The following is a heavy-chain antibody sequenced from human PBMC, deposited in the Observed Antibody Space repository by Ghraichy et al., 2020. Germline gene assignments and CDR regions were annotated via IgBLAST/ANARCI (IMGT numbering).Heavy chain of an antibody. D-gene: IGHD1-1*01. Sequence: GGSLRLSCAASGFTFSNYWMDWVRQAPGKGLEWVANIKPDGSAEYYVDSVKGRFTISRDNAKNSLYLQMNSLRAEDTAVYYCARDKNWSRDYWGQGTLVTVSS. CDR1: GFTFSNYW. CDR2: IKPDGSAE. J-gene: IGHJ4*02. CDR3: ARDKNWSRDY. V-gene: IGHV3-7*01.